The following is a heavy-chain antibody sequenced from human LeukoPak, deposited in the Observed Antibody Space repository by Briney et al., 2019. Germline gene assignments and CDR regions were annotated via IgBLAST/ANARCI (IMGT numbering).Heavy chain of an antibody. D-gene: IGHD5-18*01. CDR3: AKEADTAMVMNAFDI. CDR1: GFTFSSYG. J-gene: IGHJ3*02. Sequence: GGSLRLSCAASGFTFSSYGMHWVRQAPGKGLEWVAFIRYDGSNKYYADSVKGRFTISRDNSKNTLYLQMNSLRAEDTAVYYCAKEADTAMVMNAFDIWGQGTMATVSS. V-gene: IGHV3-30*02. CDR2: IRYDGSNK.